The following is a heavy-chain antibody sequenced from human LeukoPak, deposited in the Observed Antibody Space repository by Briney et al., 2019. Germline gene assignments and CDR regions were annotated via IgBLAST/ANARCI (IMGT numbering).Heavy chain of an antibody. Sequence: GGSLRLSCATSGFRFDDDAMSWVRQAPGKGLEGVSGINWNGGTINYADSVKGRFIISRDNAKNSLYLQMNSLKAEDTALYYCARLNVGYNSAYWGQGILVTVSS. CDR3: ARLNVGYNSAY. CDR1: GFRFDDDA. D-gene: IGHD6-19*01. CDR2: INWNGGTI. J-gene: IGHJ4*02. V-gene: IGHV3-20*04.